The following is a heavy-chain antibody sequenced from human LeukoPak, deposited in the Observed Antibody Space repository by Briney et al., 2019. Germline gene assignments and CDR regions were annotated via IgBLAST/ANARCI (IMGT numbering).Heavy chain of an antibody. J-gene: IGHJ3*02. CDR2: ISSSSSYI. V-gene: IGHV3-21*01. CDR1: GFTFGSYS. D-gene: IGHD3-22*01. Sequence: GGSLRLSCGASGFTFGSYSMNWVRQAPGKGLEWVSSISSSSSYIYYADSVKGRFTISRDNAKNSLYLQMNSLRAEDTAVYYCARDSSGYFNGAFDIWGQGTMVTVSS. CDR3: ARDSSGYFNGAFDI.